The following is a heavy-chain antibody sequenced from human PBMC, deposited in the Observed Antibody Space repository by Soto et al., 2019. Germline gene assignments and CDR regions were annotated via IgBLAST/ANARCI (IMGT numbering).Heavy chain of an antibody. Sequence: PSETLSLTCTVSGGSISSSSYYWGWIRQPPGKGLEWIGSIYYSGSTYYNPSLKSRVTISVDTSKNQFSLKLSSVTAADTAVYYCASHPDPEDPYYMDVWGKGTTVTVSS. CDR2: IYYSGST. CDR3: ASHPDPEDPYYMDV. J-gene: IGHJ6*03. CDR1: GGSISSSSYY. V-gene: IGHV4-39*01.